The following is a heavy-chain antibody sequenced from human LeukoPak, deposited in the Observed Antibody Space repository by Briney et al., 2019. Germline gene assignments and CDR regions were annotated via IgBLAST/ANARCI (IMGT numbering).Heavy chain of an antibody. V-gene: IGHV4-59*01. CDR2: TYYSGST. D-gene: IGHD3-3*01. CDR3: ARDHDFWSGYPYYYYYGMDV. CDR1: GGSISSNY. J-gene: IGHJ6*02. Sequence: PSETLSLTCTVSGGSISSNYWSWIRQPPGRGLELIGYTYYSGSTNYNPSLKSRVTISVDTSKNQFSLKLSSVTAADTAVYYCARDHDFWSGYPYYYYYGMDVWGQGTTVTVSS.